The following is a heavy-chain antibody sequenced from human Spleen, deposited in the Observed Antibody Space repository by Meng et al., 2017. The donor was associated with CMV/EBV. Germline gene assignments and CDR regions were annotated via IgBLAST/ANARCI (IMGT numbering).Heavy chain of an antibody. CDR1: GFHFGTYW. CDR2: INQDASQK. J-gene: IGHJ6*02. Sequence: GGSLRLSCAGSGFHFGTYWMTWVRQAPGKALEWVANINQDASQKNYVDSMEGRFTISRDNAKNSMYLQMNSLRAEDTAVYYCGRDMNVWGQGTTVTVSS. CDR3: GRDMNV. V-gene: IGHV3-7*01.